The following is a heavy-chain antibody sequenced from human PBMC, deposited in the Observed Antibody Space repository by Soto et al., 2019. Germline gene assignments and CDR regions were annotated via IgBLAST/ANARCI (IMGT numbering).Heavy chain of an antibody. Sequence: LXLACTVSAGSISSYYWNWIRQPPGKGLEWIGYIYYSGSTKYNPSLKSRVTISVDTSKNQFSLKLSSVTAADTAVYYCARDRLANWFDPWGQGTLVTVSS. D-gene: IGHD3-9*01. CDR2: IYYSGST. J-gene: IGHJ5*02. CDR1: AGSISSYY. V-gene: IGHV4-59*01. CDR3: ARDRLANWFDP.